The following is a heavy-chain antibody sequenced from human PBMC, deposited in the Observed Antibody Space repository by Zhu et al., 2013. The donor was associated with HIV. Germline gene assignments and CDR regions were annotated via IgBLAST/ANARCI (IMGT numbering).Heavy chain of an antibody. D-gene: IGHD5-12*01. V-gene: IGHV1-46*01. CDR3: ARDSGDSGYELGGNWFDP. Sequence: QVQLVQSGAEVKKPGASVKVSCKASGYTFTSYYMHWVRQAPGQGLEWMGIINPSGGSTSYAQKFQGRVTMTRDMSTSTVYMELSSLRSEDTAVYYCARDSGDSGYELGGNWFDPWGQGTLVTVSS. J-gene: IGHJ5*02. CDR1: GYTFTSYY. CDR2: INPSGGST.